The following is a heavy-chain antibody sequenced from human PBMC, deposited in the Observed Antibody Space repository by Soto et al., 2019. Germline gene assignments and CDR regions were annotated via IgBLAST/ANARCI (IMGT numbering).Heavy chain of an antibody. CDR2: TYWDDDN. J-gene: IGHJ4*02. Sequence: QITLEESGPTLVKPTQTLTLTCTFSGFSLNERAVGMGWIRQPPGKALEWLAFTYWDDDNHYSPSLKNRLTITKDTSKNQVVLTMTNTDPADTATYYCAHGSGWLFDYWGQGTQVTVSS. CDR1: GFSLNERAVG. CDR3: AHGSGWLFDY. D-gene: IGHD6-19*01. V-gene: IGHV2-5*02.